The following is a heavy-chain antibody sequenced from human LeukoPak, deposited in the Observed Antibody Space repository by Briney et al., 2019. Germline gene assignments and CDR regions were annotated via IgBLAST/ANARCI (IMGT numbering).Heavy chain of an antibody. Sequence: GGSLRLSCAAPGFTFSSYSMNWVRQAPGKGLEWVSSISSSSSYIYYADSVKGRFTISRDNAKNSLYLQMNSLRAEDTAVYYCARGGARVGYCSSTSCYAPLYYYYMDVWGKGTTVTISS. D-gene: IGHD2-2*01. CDR2: ISSSSSYI. V-gene: IGHV3-21*01. CDR1: GFTFSSYS. CDR3: ARGGARVGYCSSTSCYAPLYYYYMDV. J-gene: IGHJ6*03.